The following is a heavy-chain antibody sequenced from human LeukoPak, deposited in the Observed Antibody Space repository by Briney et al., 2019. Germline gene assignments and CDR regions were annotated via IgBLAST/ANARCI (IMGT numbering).Heavy chain of an antibody. V-gene: IGHV3-9*03. Sequence: RAGGSLRLSCAASGFRFDDYAMYWVRQAPGKGLEWVSGITWNSGSIDYADSVKGRFTISRDNAKNSLYLQMNSLRVEDMALYYCARGGGNDFWSGYHDFWGQGTLVTVSS. CDR2: ITWNSGSI. J-gene: IGHJ4*02. D-gene: IGHD3-3*01. CDR3: ARGGGNDFWSGYHDF. CDR1: GFRFDDYA.